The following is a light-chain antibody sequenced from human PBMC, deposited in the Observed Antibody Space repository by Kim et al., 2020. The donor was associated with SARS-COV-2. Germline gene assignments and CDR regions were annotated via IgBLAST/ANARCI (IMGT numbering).Light chain of an antibody. J-gene: IGLJ3*02. CDR3: SSYTSSST. Sequence: HSALTQPASVSGSPGQSITISCTGTSSDVGGYNYVSWFQQHPGKAPKLLIYDVSKRPSGISNRFSGSKSGNTASLTISGLQAEDEADYYCSSYTSSSTFGGGTQLTVL. V-gene: IGLV2-14*01. CDR2: DVS. CDR1: SSDVGGYNY.